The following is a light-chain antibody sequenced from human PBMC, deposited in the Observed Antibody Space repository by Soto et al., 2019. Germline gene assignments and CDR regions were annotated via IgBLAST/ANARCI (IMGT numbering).Light chain of an antibody. Sequence: QSALTQPASVSGSPGQSITISCTGTSSDVESYNLVSWYQQHPGKAPKVMIYDVSKRPSGVPDRFSGSKSGNTASLTLSGLQAEDEGDYYCCSYAGSYTFYVFGTGTKLTVL. CDR3: CSYAGSYTFYV. V-gene: IGLV2-11*01. CDR2: DVS. CDR1: SSDVESYNL. J-gene: IGLJ1*01.